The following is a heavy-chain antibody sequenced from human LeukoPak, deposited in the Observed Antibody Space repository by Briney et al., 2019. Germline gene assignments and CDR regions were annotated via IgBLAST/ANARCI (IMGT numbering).Heavy chain of an antibody. CDR1: GGPISRGSYY. Sequence: PSETLSLTCTVSGGPISRGSYYWSWIRQHPEKGLEWIGYIYNSGSAYYNPSLKSRVIISVDTSKNQFSLKLSSMTAADTAVYYCARDGGGGSGSYARYSEYWGQGTLVTVSS. D-gene: IGHD3-10*01. CDR3: ARDGGGGSGSYARYSEY. V-gene: IGHV4-31*03. J-gene: IGHJ4*02. CDR2: IYNSGSA.